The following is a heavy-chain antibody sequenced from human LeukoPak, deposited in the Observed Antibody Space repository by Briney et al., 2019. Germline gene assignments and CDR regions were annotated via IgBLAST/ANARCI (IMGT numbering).Heavy chain of an antibody. CDR1: GFTFSSCW. Sequence: GGSLRLSCAASGFTFSSCWMSWVRQAPGKGLEWVANIKQDGSEKYYVDSVKGRFTISRDNAKNSLFLQMNSLRAEDTAVYYCARGDHCSSTSCTQPFDYWGQGTLVTVSS. J-gene: IGHJ4*02. D-gene: IGHD2-2*01. CDR3: ARGDHCSSTSCTQPFDY. CDR2: IKQDGSEK. V-gene: IGHV3-7*01.